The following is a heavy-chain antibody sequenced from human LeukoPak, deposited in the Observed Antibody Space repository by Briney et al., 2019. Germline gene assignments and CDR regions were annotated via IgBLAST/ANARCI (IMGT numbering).Heavy chain of an antibody. V-gene: IGHV4-34*01. Sequence: SDTLSPTCALDGGSFSGSCCSWIRQPPGKGLEWIGEINHSGSTNYQPSHKSRVTISVDKSKNQYSLKLSSVTAADTAVYYCASRRGYFDYWGQGALGTASS. CDR1: GGSFSGSC. CDR2: INHSGST. CDR3: ASRRGYFDY. J-gene: IGHJ4*02.